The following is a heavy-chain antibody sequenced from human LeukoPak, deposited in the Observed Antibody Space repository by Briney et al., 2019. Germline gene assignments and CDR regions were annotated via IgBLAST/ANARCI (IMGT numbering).Heavy chain of an antibody. J-gene: IGHJ4*02. CDR1: GGSMNSHY. V-gene: IGHV4-59*11. CDR3: ATIKRGNIYGYFDF. D-gene: IGHD5-18*01. Sequence: SETLSLTCTVSGGSMNSHYWSWIPQPPGKGLEWIGYMLDTVTTKDNPSLKSRFTLSADTSKNQFSLRLTSVTAADTAVYYCATIKRGNIYGYFDFWGQGILVTVSS. CDR2: MLDTVTT.